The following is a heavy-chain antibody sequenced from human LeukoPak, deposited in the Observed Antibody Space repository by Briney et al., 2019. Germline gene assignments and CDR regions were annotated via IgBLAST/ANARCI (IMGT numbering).Heavy chain of an antibody. CDR1: GYTFTGYY. V-gene: IGHV1-2*02. CDR3: ARVGESDS. D-gene: IGHD2/OR15-2a*01. CDR2: INPNSGGT. Sequence: GASVKVSCKASGYTFTGYYMHWVRQAPGQGLEWMGWINPNSGGTKYAQKFQDRVTNARDTYIKTAYMEASGLRSDETAVLLCARVGESDSWGQGTLVIVSS. J-gene: IGHJ4*02.